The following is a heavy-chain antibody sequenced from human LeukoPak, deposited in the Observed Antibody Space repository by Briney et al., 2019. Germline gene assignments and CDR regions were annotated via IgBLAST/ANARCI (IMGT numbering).Heavy chain of an antibody. V-gene: IGHV4-4*07. Sequence: SETLSLTCTVPGGSISSYYWSWIRQPAGKGLEWIGRIYTSGSTNYNPSLKSRVTMSVDTSKNQFSLKLSSVTAADTAVYYCARERCSSTSCFFDYWGQGTLVTVSS. CDR2: IYTSGST. CDR1: GGSISSYY. D-gene: IGHD2-2*01. CDR3: ARERCSSTSCFFDY. J-gene: IGHJ4*02.